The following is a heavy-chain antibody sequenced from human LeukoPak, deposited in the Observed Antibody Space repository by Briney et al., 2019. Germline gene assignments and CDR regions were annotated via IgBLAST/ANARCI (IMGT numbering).Heavy chain of an antibody. Sequence: SETLSLTCTVSGGSISSYYWSWIRQPPGKGLEWIGYIYYSGSTNYNPSLKSRVTISVDTSKNQFSLKLSSVTAADTAVYYCARLLNYYDSSGFWYFDLWGRGTLVTVSS. J-gene: IGHJ2*01. CDR1: GGSISSYY. V-gene: IGHV4-59*08. CDR2: IYYSGST. D-gene: IGHD3-22*01. CDR3: ARLLNYYDSSGFWYFDL.